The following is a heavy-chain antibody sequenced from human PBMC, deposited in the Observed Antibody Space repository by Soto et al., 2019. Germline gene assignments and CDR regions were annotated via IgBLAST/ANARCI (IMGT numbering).Heavy chain of an antibody. CDR2: IYYSGST. J-gene: IGHJ6*02. Sequence: PSETLSLTCTVSGVSMSSYYWIWIRQPPGKGLEWIGYIYYSGSTNYNPSLKSRVTMSVDTPKNQFSLKLSSVTAADTAVYYCARRGYGPGFPYYYGMDVWGQGTTVTVSS. CDR1: GVSMSSYY. CDR3: ARRGYGPGFPYYYGMDV. V-gene: IGHV4-59*01. D-gene: IGHD3-10*01.